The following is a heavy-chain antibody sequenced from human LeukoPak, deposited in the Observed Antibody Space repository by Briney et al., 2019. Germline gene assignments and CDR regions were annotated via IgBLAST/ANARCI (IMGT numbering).Heavy chain of an antibody. CDR2: IQRGGSES. J-gene: IGHJ4*02. CDR1: GFTFTDYW. D-gene: IGHD1-26*01. Sequence: GGSLRPSCAASGFTFTDYWMTWVRQVPGKGLEWVANIQRGGSESYYVDSVEGRFTISRENAKNSLYLQMDSLRVEDTAVYYCARVGTWELQRVFDYWGQGTLVTVSS. CDR3: ARVGTWELQRVFDY. V-gene: IGHV3-7*01.